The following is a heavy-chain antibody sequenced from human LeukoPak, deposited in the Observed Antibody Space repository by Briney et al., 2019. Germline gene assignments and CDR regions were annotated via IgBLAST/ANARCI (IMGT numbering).Heavy chain of an antibody. D-gene: IGHD5-18*01. CDR1: GGTFSSYA. CDR2: IIPIFGTA. V-gene: IGHV1-69*13. Sequence: ASVKVSCKASGGTFSSYAISWVRQAPGQGLEWMGGIIPIFGTANYAQEFQGRVTITADESTSTAYMELSSLRSEDTAIYYCARGKGYSYVYGTDYWGQGTLVTVSS. J-gene: IGHJ4*02. CDR3: ARGKGYSYVYGTDY.